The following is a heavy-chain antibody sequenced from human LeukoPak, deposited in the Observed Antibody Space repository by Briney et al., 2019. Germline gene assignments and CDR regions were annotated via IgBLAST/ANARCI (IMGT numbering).Heavy chain of an antibody. CDR2: IYYSGST. CDR3: ARGEYGDYIDY. CDR1: GGSISSYY. D-gene: IGHD4-17*01. J-gene: IGHJ4*02. V-gene: IGHV4-59*08. Sequence: SETLSLTCTVSGGSISSYYWSWIRQPPGKGLGWIGYIYYSGSTNYNPSLKSRVTISVDTSKNQFSLKLSSVTAADTAVYYCARGEYGDYIDYWGQGTLVTVSS.